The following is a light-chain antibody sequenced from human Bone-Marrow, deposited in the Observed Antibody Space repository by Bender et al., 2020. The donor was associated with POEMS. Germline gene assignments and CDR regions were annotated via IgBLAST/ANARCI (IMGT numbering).Light chain of an antibody. CDR2: QDT. V-gene: IGLV3-1*01. Sequence: SYVLTQAPSVSVSPGQTASITCSGDDLGDKYVAWYQQKPGQSPVLVIYQDTKRPSGIPERFSGSNSGNTATLTISGTQAMDEADYYCQAWDTYSVIFGGGTKLTVL. CDR3: QAWDTYSVI. CDR1: DLGDKY. J-gene: IGLJ2*01.